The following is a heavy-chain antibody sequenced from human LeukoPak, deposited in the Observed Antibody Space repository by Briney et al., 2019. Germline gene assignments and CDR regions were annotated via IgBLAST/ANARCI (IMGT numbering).Heavy chain of an antibody. CDR1: GYSTSSGYY. V-gene: IGHV3-23*01. CDR2: ISGSGGSK. CDR3: AKDLSGYPQYYFDY. D-gene: IGHD3-9*01. J-gene: IGHJ4*02. Sequence: ETLSLTCTVSGYSTSSGYYWGWIRQPPGKGLEWVSAISGSGGSKYYADSVKGRFTISRDNSKNTLYLQMNSLRAEDTAVYYCAKDLSGYPQYYFDYWGQGTLVTVSS.